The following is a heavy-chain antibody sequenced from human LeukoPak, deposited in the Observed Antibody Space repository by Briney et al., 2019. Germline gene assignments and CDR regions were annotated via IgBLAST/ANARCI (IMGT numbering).Heavy chain of an antibody. D-gene: IGHD3-10*01. V-gene: IGHV1-18*01. CDR1: GYTFTSYG. J-gene: IGHJ6*03. Sequence: ASVKVSCKASGYTFTSYGISWVRQAPGQGLEWMGWISAYNGNTHYAQKLQGRVTMTTDTSTSTVYMELRSLRSDDTAVYYCARTTMVRGTYYMDVWGKGTTVTISS. CDR3: ARTTMVRGTYYMDV. CDR2: ISAYNGNT.